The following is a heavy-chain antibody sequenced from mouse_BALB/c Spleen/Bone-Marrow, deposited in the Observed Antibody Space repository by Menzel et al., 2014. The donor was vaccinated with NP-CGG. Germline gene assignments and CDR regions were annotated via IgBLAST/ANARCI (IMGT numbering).Heavy chain of an antibody. J-gene: IGHJ2*01. CDR3: ARGGXVRRRGVDY. D-gene: IGHD2-14*01. V-gene: IGHV1-4*01. CDR1: GYTFTSYT. CDR2: INPSSGYT. Sequence: VQXQQSGAELARPGASVKMSCKASGYTFTSYTMHWVKQRPGQGLEWIGYINPSSGYTNYNQKFKDKATLTADKSSSTAYMQLSSLTSEDSAVYYCARGGXVRRRGVDYWXQXXXLTXSX.